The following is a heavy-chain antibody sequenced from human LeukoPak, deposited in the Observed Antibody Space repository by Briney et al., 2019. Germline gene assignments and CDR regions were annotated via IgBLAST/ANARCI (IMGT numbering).Heavy chain of an antibody. CDR1: RFTFSNYG. CDR3: AKATGAVAGNGGDAFDI. J-gene: IGHJ3*02. D-gene: IGHD6-19*01. V-gene: IGHV3-23*01. Sequence: GRTLRLSCAASRFTFSNYGMSWVRQAPGKGLEWVSAISGSGALTYYADSVKGRFTISRDNSNNTLYLQMNSLRAEDMALYYCAKATGAVAGNGGDAFDIWGQGTMVTVSS. CDR2: ISGSGALT.